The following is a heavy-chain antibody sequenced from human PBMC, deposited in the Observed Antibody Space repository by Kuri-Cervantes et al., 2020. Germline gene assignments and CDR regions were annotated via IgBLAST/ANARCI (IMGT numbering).Heavy chain of an antibody. Sequence: SQTLSLTCAVSGYSISSGYYWGWIRQPPGKGLEWIGSIYHSGSTYYNPSLKSRVTISVDTSKNQFSVKLSSVTAADTAVYYCARGSGWYGYWGQGTLVTVSS. D-gene: IGHD6-19*01. CDR1: GYSISSGYY. CDR3: ARGSGWYGY. V-gene: IGHV4-38-2*01. J-gene: IGHJ4*02. CDR2: IYHSGST.